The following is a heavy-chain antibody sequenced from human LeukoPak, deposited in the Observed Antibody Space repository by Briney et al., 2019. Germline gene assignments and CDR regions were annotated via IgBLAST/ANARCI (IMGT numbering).Heavy chain of an antibody. D-gene: IGHD5-24*01. CDR3: ARAGGYNPYFDS. CDR2: IYSSGST. V-gene: IGHV4-39*07. CDR1: GVSISSSSYY. Sequence: PSETLSLTCNVSGVSISSSSYYWGWIRQPPGKGLEWIGSIYSSGSTYYNSSLKSRVTISVDTSKNQFSLKLSSVTAADTAVYYCARAGGYNPYFDSWGQGTLVTVSS. J-gene: IGHJ4*02.